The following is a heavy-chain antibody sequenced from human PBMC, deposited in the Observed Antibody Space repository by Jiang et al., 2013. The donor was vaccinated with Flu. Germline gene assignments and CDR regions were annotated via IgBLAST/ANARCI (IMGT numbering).Heavy chain of an antibody. CDR3: APDLSVY. Sequence: RLSCAASGLTVSINYMSWVRQAPGKGLEWVSIIYSDGSTYYADSVKGRFTISRDNSKNTLYLQMNSLRPEDTAVYYCAPDLSVYWGQGTLVTVSS. V-gene: IGHV3-53*01. CDR2: IYSDGST. CDR1: GLTVSINY. J-gene: IGHJ4*02.